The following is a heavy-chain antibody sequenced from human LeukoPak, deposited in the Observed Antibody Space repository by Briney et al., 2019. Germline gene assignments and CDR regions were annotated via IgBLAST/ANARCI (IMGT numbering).Heavy chain of an antibody. CDR1: GFTVSSNX. CDR3: AKLTLPMMTTVPYYFDY. CDR2: IXGSGGST. Sequence: PGGSLRLSCAASGFTVSSNXMSWVRQAPXXXXXXXXAIXGSGGSTYYADSVKGRFTISRDNSKNTLYLQMNSLRAEDTAVYYCAKLTLPMMTTVPYYFDYWGQGTLVTVSS. V-gene: IGHV3-23*01. J-gene: IGHJ4*02. D-gene: IGHD4-17*01.